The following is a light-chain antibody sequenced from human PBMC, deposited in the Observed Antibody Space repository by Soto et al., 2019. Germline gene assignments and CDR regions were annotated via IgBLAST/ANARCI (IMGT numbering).Light chain of an antibody. Sequence: EIVLTQSPVTLSLSPCEIATLSCSSIQSVSSSYLAWYQQEPGQAPRLLIYGAFNRAAGIPARFSGSGSGTDFTLTISSLEPEDFAVYYCQQRSNWPPITFGQGTRLEIK. CDR3: QQRSNWPPIT. CDR1: QSVSSSY. V-gene: IGKV3D-20*02. J-gene: IGKJ5*01. CDR2: GAF.